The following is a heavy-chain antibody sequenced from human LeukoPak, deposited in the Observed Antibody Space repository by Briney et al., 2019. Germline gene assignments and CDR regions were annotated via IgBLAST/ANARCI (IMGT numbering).Heavy chain of an antibody. CDR1: GFTFSSYG. Sequence: GGSLRLSCAASGFTFSSYGMHWVRQAPGKGLEGVAFIRYDGSNKYYADSVKGRLTISRDNSKNTLYLQMNSLGAEDTAVYYCAKDPWLVRGSYFDYWGQGTLVTVSS. J-gene: IGHJ4*02. D-gene: IGHD6-19*01. CDR2: IRYDGSNK. CDR3: AKDPWLVRGSYFDY. V-gene: IGHV3-30*02.